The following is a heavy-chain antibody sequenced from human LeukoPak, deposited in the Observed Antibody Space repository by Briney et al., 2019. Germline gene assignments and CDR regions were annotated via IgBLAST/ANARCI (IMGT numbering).Heavy chain of an antibody. D-gene: IGHD3-22*01. CDR2: ISGSGGST. J-gene: IGHJ4*02. V-gene: IGHV3-23*01. CDR3: ARARARDHYDSGGYYYGDY. Sequence: GGSLRLSCAASGFTFSSYAMSWVRQAPGKGLEWVSAISGSGGSTYYADSVKGRFTISRDNAKNSLYLQMNSLRAEDTAIYYCARARARDHYDSGGYYYGDYWGQGTLVTVSS. CDR1: GFTFSSYA.